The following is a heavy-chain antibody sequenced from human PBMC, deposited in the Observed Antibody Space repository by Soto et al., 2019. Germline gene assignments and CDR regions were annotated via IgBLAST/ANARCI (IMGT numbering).Heavy chain of an antibody. CDR3: ARDSSVSGNWFDP. CDR2: IYYSGST. D-gene: IGHD6-19*01. CDR1: GGSVSSGGNY. V-gene: IGHV4-61*08. Sequence: PSETLSLTCTVSGGSVSSGGNYWSWIRQPPGKGLDWVGYIYYSGSTSYNPSLKSRVTISVDTSKNQFSLKLSSVTAADTAVYYCARDSSVSGNWFDPWGQGTLVTVSS. J-gene: IGHJ5*02.